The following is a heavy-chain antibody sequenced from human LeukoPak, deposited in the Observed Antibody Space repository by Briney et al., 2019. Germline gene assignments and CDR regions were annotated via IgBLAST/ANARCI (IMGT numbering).Heavy chain of an antibody. V-gene: IGHV4-30-2*01. CDR1: VGSISSGCYS. Sequence: SETLSLTCAVSVGSISSGCYSWSWIRQPPGKGLEWIGYIYHSGSTYYNPSLKSRVTISVDRSKNQFSLKLSSVTAADTAVYYCASTYSSSWTLDYWGQGTLVTVSS. D-gene: IGHD6-13*01. CDR3: ASTYSSSWTLDY. CDR2: IYHSGST. J-gene: IGHJ4*02.